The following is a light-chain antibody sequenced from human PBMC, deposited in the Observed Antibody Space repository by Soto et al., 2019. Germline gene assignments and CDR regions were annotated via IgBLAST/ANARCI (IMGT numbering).Light chain of an antibody. CDR1: QSVSSN. CDR3: QQYNNWSYT. CDR2: GAS. Sequence: EIVMMQSPATLSVSPGERATLSCRASQSVSSNLAWYQQKPGQAPRLLIYGASTRATGIPARFSGSGSGTEFTLTISSLQSEDFAVYYCQQYNNWSYTFGQGTKLEIK. J-gene: IGKJ2*01. V-gene: IGKV3-15*01.